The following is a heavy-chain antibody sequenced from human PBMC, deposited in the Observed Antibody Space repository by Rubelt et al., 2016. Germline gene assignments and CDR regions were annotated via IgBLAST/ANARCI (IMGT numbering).Heavy chain of an antibody. CDR1: GGSISSSDYY. Sequence: QVQLQESAPGLVKPSQTLSLTCTVSGGSISSSDYYWGWIRQPPGKGLEWIGNIYYSGSTYYNPSLKSRVTISVDTSKNQVSLKLSSVTAADTAVYYWARGTFDGGNDTSNDYYYGMDVWGQGTTVTVSS. J-gene: IGHJ6*02. CDR3: ARGTFDGGNDTSNDYYYGMDV. CDR2: IYYSGST. D-gene: IGHD4-23*01. V-gene: IGHV4-39*01.